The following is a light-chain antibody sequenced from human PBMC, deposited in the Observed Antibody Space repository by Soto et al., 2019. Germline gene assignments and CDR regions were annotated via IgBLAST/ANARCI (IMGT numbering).Light chain of an antibody. CDR1: SSDVGKYNL. CDR2: EDS. J-gene: IGLJ3*02. V-gene: IGLV2-23*01. CDR3: ASHAGRGTVV. Sequence: QSALTQPASVSGSPGQSITISCTGTSSDVGKYNLVSWYQLHPGKATKLMIYEDSKRLSGVSQRFSCSKSANAASLTISVLQAEDDADYYCASHAGRGTVVFGGGTKLTVL.